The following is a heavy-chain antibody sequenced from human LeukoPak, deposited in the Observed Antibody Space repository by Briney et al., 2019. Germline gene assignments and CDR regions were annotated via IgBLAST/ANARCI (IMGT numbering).Heavy chain of an antibody. CDR3: ARALNPSLVAATDY. D-gene: IGHD2-15*01. V-gene: IGHV3-48*04. Sequence: PGGSLRLSCAASGFTFSSYSMNWVRQAPGKGLEWVSYISSSSSTIYCADSVKGRFTISRDNAKNSLYLQMNSLRAEDTAVYYCARALNPSLVAATDYWGQGTLVTVSS. J-gene: IGHJ4*02. CDR1: GFTFSSYS. CDR2: ISSSSSTI.